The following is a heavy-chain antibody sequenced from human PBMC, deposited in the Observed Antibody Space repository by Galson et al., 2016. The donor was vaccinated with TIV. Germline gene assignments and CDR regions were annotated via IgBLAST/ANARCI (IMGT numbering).Heavy chain of an antibody. J-gene: IGHJ6*03. V-gene: IGHV1-69*01. D-gene: IGHD6-19*01. CDR1: GGTFNIYA. CDR2: ILPIFGAA. Sequence: QSGAEVKKPGESLKISCKASGGTFNIYAISWVRQAPGQGLEWMGGILPIFGAATYAQKFQGRVNITADESTNTAYMELSSLKSDDTAMYYCARPSSSCRGCSYYYYMDVWGKGTTVTVSS. CDR3: ARPSSSCRGCSYYYYMDV.